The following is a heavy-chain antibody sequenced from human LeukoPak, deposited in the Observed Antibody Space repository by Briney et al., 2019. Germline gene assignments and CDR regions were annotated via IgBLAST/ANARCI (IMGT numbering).Heavy chain of an antibody. V-gene: IGHV3-7*01. CDR3: ARETSRGSRWLAGNDAFDI. J-gene: IGHJ3*02. D-gene: IGHD6-19*01. CDR1: EITLSSYW. Sequence: GGSLRLFCAASEITLSSYWMSWVRQAPGKGLEWVANIKQDGSEKYYVDSVKGRFTISRDNAKNSLSLQMNSLRAEDTAVYYCARETSRGSRWLAGNDAFDIWGQGTMVTVSS. CDR2: IKQDGSEK.